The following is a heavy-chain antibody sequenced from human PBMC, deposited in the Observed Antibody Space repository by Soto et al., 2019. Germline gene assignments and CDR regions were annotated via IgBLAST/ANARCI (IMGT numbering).Heavy chain of an antibody. CDR3: ARDLSRVGATSAFDI. J-gene: IGHJ3*02. CDR1: GGTFSSYA. D-gene: IGHD1-26*01. Sequence: QVQLVQSGAEVKKPGSSVKVSCKASGGTFSSYAISWVRQAPGQGLEWMGGIIPIFGTANYAQKFQGRVTITADKCTSSGYMELSRLRSEDMAVYYCARDLSRVGATSAFDIWGQGTMVTVSS. CDR2: IIPIFGTA. V-gene: IGHV1-69*06.